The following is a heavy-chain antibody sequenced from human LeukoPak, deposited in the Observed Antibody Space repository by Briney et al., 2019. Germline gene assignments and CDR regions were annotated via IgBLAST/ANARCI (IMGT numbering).Heavy chain of an antibody. J-gene: IGHJ5*02. D-gene: IGHD3-3*01. CDR3: AKDEDFQNWFDP. CDR2: ISGSGGST. CDR1: GYTFSSYA. V-gene: IGHV3-23*01. Sequence: GGSLRLSCAASGYTFSSYAMSWVRQAPGKGLEWVSAISGSGGSTYYADSVKGRFTISRDNSKNTLYLQMNSLRAEDTAVYYCAKDEDFQNWFDPWGQGTLVTVSS.